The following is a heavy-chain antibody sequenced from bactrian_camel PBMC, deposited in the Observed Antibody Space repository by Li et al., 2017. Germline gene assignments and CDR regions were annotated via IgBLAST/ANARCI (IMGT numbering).Heavy chain of an antibody. Sequence: VQLVESGGGLVQPGGSLRLSCAASGGFTFSSYPMSWVRQAPGKGLEWVSRISSGGGTTYYAGAVKGRFTISQDTAKNAVYLQLNSLKPEDTAMYYCRMRLTTIDSQCRDYWGQGTQVTVS. CDR1: GGFTFSSYP. CDR2: ISSGGGTT. J-gene: IGHJ4*01. D-gene: IGHD2*01. CDR3: RMRLTTIDSQCRDY. V-gene: IGHV3S40*01.